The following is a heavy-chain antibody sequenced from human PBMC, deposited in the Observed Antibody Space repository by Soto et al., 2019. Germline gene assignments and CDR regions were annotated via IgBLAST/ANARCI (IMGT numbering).Heavy chain of an antibody. CDR3: AREDIVVVPAATSYYYYYMDV. CDR1: GYTFTSYA. D-gene: IGHD2-2*01. V-gene: IGHV1-3*01. Sequence: GASVKVSCKASGYTFTSYAMHWVRQAPGQRLEWMGWINAGNGNTKYSQKFQGRVTITRDTSASTAYMELSSLRSEDTAVYYCAREDIVVVPAATSYYYYYMDVWGKGTTVTVSS. J-gene: IGHJ6*03. CDR2: INAGNGNT.